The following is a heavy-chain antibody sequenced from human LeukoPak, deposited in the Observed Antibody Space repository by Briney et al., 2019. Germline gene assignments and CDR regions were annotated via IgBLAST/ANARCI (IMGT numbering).Heavy chain of an antibody. Sequence: GGSLRLSCAASGFTFSSYDMNWFRQAPGKGLEWVSTISVGAEYIFYADSVKGRFTISRDDSNNALYLQMHSLRAEDTALYYCASGPPFLKYFEYWGQGTLVTVSS. J-gene: IGHJ4*02. CDR2: ISVGAEYI. V-gene: IGHV3-23*01. CDR1: GFTFSSYD. CDR3: ASGPPFLKYFEY. D-gene: IGHD3-3*01.